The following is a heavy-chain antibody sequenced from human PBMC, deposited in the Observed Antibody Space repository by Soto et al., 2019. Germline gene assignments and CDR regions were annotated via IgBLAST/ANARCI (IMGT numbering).Heavy chain of an antibody. D-gene: IGHD5-12*01. CDR1: GYTFTGYY. J-gene: IGHJ6*02. Sequence: ASVKVSCKASGYTFTGYYMHWVRQAPGQGLEWMGWINPNSGGTNYAQKFQGRVTMTRDTSISTAYMELSRLRSDDTAVYYCAREREANSGYDRDYYGMDVWGQGTTVTVYS. CDR3: AREREANSGYDRDYYGMDV. CDR2: INPNSGGT. V-gene: IGHV1-2*02.